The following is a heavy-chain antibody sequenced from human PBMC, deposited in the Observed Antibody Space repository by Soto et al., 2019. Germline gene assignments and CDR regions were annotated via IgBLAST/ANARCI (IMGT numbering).Heavy chain of an antibody. J-gene: IGHJ4*02. Sequence: ASVKVSCRVSGYTLTELSMHWVRQAPGKGLEWMGGFDPEDGETIYAQKFQGRVTMTEDTSTDTAYMELSSLRSEDTAVYYCATDLPDILTGYYNWPPYLDYWGQGTLVTVSS. CDR3: ATDLPDILTGYYNWPPYLDY. CDR2: FDPEDGET. V-gene: IGHV1-24*01. D-gene: IGHD3-9*01. CDR1: GYTLTELS.